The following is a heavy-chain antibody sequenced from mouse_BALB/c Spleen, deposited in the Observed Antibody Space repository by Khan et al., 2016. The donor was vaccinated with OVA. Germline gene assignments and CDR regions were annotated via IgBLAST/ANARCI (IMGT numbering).Heavy chain of an antibody. CDR2: IYPGSDST. Sequence: QVRPQQSGPELVKPGASVKMSCKASGYTFTDYVMNWVKQRNGQGLEWIGQIYPGSDSTYYNEKFKGKATLTADRSSSTAYMQLSNLTSEDSAVYFCARAGWDVFAYWGQGTLVTVSA. D-gene: IGHD4-1*01. J-gene: IGHJ3*01. CDR3: ARAGWDVFAY. V-gene: IGHV1-77*01. CDR1: GYTFTDYV.